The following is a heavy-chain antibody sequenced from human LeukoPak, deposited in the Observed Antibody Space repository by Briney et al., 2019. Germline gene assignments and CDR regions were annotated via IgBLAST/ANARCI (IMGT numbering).Heavy chain of an antibody. CDR2: IYYSGST. D-gene: IGHD3-9*01. CDR1: GGSISSSSYY. CDR3: ARVRDVGVLRYFDWLSGAFDI. V-gene: IGHV4-39*07. Sequence: PSETLSLTCTVSGGSISSSSYYWGWIRQPPGKGLEWIGSIYYSGSTYYNPSLKSRVTISVDTSKNQFSLKLSSVTAADTAVYYCARVRDVGVLRYFDWLSGAFDIWGQGTMVTVSS. J-gene: IGHJ3*02.